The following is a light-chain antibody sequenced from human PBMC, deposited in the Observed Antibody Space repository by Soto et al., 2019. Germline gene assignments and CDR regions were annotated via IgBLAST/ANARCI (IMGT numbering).Light chain of an antibody. CDR2: EVS. CDR1: SSDVGSYNL. J-gene: IGLJ3*02. Sequence: QSVLTQPASVSGSPEQSITIACTGTSSDVGSYNLVSWYQQHPGKAPKLMIYEVSKRPSGVSNRFSGSKSGNTAALTISGRQAEDEADYYCCAYAGSSTWVFGGGNKLTVL. CDR3: CAYAGSSTWV. V-gene: IGLV2-23*02.